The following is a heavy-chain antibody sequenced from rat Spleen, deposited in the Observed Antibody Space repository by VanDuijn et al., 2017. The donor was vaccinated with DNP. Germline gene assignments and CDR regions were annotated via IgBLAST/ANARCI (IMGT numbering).Heavy chain of an antibody. J-gene: IGHJ2*01. D-gene: IGHD1-4*01. Sequence: QVQLKESGPGLVQPSQTLSLTCTVSGFSLASFGVSWVRQPPGKGLEWIAVISSGGSTYYNSALRSRLSITRDTSKSQVFLKMNSLQTEDTACYLCTGVDNYPGLPFEYWGQGVMVTVSS. CDR1: GFSLASFG. CDR3: TGVDNYPGLPFEY. V-gene: IGHV2S12*01. CDR2: ISSGGST.